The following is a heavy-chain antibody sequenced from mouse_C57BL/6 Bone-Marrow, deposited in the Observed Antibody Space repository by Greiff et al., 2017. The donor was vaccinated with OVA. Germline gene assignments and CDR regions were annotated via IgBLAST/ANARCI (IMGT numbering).Heavy chain of an antibody. J-gene: IGHJ1*03. CDR2: SRNKANDYTT. Sequence: EVKVVESGGGLVQSGRSLSLSFPTSLFTFSDFYMEWVRQAPGKGLEWIAASRNKANDYTTEYSASVKGRFIVSRDTSQSILYLQMNALRAEDTAIYYCARDAYYYSNYVWYFDVWGTGTTVTVSS. CDR1: LFTFSDFY. D-gene: IGHD2-5*01. V-gene: IGHV7-1*01. CDR3: ARDAYYYSNYVWYFDV.